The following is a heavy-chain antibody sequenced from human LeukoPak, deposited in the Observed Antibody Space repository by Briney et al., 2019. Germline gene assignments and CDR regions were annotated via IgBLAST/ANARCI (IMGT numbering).Heavy chain of an antibody. J-gene: IGHJ3*02. CDR1: GFTFSSYS. CDR3: AKSEEWLRVDGAFDI. D-gene: IGHD3-3*01. Sequence: HSGGSLRLSCAASGFTFSSYSMNWVRQAPGKGLEWVSYISSSSSTIYYADSVKGRFTISRDNSKNTLYLQMNSLRAEDTAVYYCAKSEEWLRVDGAFDIWGQGTMVTVSS. CDR2: ISSSSSTI. V-gene: IGHV3-48*01.